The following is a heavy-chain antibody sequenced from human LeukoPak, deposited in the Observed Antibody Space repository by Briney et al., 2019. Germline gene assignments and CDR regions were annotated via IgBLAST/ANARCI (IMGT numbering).Heavy chain of an antibody. CDR2: IKSRTDGGTT. D-gene: IGHD4-17*01. Sequence: GGSLRLSCAASGFTFSNAWMSWVRQAPGKGLKWVGRIKSRTDGGTTDYAAPVKGRFTISRDDSKNTLYPQMNGLKTEDTAVYYCTTPTDYGDYGYRGQGTLVTVSS. J-gene: IGHJ4*02. V-gene: IGHV3-15*01. CDR3: TTPTDYGDYGY. CDR1: GFTFSNAW.